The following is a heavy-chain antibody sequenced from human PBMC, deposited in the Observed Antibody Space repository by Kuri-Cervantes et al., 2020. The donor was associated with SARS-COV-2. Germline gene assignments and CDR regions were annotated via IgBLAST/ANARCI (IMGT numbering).Heavy chain of an antibody. CDR3: ASRVREDYGEDY. Sequence: SVKVSCKASGGTFSSYAISWVRQAPGQGLEWMGGIIPIFGTANYAQKLQGRVTMTTDTSTSTAYMELRSLRSDDTAVYYCASRVREDYGEDYWGQGTLVPSPQ. J-gene: IGHJ4*02. V-gene: IGHV1-69*05. D-gene: IGHD4-17*01. CDR2: IIPIFGTA. CDR1: GGTFSSYA.